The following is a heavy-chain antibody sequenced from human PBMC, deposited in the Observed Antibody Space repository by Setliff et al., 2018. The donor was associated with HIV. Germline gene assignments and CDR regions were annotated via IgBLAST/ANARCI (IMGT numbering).Heavy chain of an antibody. J-gene: IGHJ1*01. D-gene: IGHD2-15*01. V-gene: IGHV4-34*01. CDR3: ARARRAGSGPKYFQH. CDR2: INHSGST. Sequence: PSETLSLTCAVYGGSFNGYYWSWIRQPPGKGLEWIGEINHSGSTNYNPSLKSRVTMSVDKSKNQISLRLSSVTAADTAVYYCARARRAGSGPKYFQHWGQGTLVTVSS. CDR1: GGSFNGYY.